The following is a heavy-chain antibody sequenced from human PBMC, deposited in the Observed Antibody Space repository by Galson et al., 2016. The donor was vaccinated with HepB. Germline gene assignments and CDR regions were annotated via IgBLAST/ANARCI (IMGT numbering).Heavy chain of an antibody. CDR1: GFTFTFYA. Sequence: SLRLSCAASGFTFTFYAMTWVRQAPGKGLEWLSSIAGIGGGISYADSVKGRFAISRDNAKNSLYLQMNSLRDEDTAVYYCARDISNVRGSSWYFDLWGRGTLVTVSS. J-gene: IGHJ2*01. CDR3: ARDISNVRGSSWYFDL. CDR2: IAGIGGGI. D-gene: IGHD3-10*02. V-gene: IGHV3-23*01.